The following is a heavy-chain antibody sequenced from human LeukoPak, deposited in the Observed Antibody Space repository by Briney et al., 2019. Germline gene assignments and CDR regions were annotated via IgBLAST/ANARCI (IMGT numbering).Heavy chain of an antibody. CDR3: ARGTGYTIYYFDY. CDR2: IYYSGST. J-gene: IGHJ4*02. D-gene: IGHD5-18*01. Sequence: SETLSLTCIVSGGSISSGGYYWSWIRQHPGKGLEWIGYIYYSGSTYYNPSLKSRVTISVDTSKNQFSLKLSSVTAADTAVYYCARGTGYTIYYFDYWGQGTLVTVSS. V-gene: IGHV4-31*02. CDR1: GGSISSGGYY.